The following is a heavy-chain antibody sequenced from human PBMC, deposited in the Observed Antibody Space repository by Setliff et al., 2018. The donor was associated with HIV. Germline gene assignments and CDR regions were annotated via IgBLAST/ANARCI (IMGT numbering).Heavy chain of an antibody. Sequence: LRLSCAASGFAFSDFSMSWVRQAPGKGLERVAKIKNDGREKYYVDSVEGRFTISRDNAKNSLYLEMNSLTVEDTAVYYFARDSSSWYEFYFDCWGQGTLVTVSS. V-gene: IGHV3-7*01. CDR2: IKNDGREK. J-gene: IGHJ4*02. CDR1: GFAFSDFS. D-gene: IGHD6-13*01. CDR3: ARDSSSWYEFYFDC.